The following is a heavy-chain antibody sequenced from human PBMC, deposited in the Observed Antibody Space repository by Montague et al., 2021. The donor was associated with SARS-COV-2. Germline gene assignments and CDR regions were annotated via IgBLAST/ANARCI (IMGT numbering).Heavy chain of an antibody. Sequence: SLSLSCAASGLTFSRYRMNWVRQAPGKGLEWVSSISSISSYIYYANSVKGRFTISRDNAKNSLYLQMNSLRAEDTTVYFCARERTVVIITGYYYYGVDVWGQGTTVTVSS. CDR1: GLTFSRYR. V-gene: IGHV3-21*01. D-gene: IGHD3-10*01. J-gene: IGHJ6*02. CDR3: ARERTVVIITGYYYYGVDV. CDR2: ISSISSYI.